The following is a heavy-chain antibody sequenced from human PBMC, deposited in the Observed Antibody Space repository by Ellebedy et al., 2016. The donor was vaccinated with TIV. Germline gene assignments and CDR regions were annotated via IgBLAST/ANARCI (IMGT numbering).Heavy chain of an antibody. CDR3: ARAISYYYGMDV. CDR2: IYYSGST. J-gene: IGHJ6*02. D-gene: IGHD3-3*01. V-gene: IGHV4-30-4*01. Sequence: MPSETLSLTCTVSGGSISSGDYYWSWIRQPPGKGLEWIGSIYYSGSTYYNPSLKSRVTISVDTSKNQFSLKLSSVTAADTAVFYCARAISYYYGMDVWGQGTTVTVSS. CDR1: GGSISSGDYY.